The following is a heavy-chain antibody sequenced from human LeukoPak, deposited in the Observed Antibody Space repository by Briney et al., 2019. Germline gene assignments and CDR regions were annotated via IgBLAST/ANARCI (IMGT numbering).Heavy chain of an antibody. Sequence: SVKVSCKASGGTFSSYAISWVRQAPGQGLEWMGGIIYIFGTANYAQKFQGRATITADESTSTAYMELSSLRSEDTAVYYCASGGHCGGETAPLEECWFDPWGQGTLVTVSS. V-gene: IGHV1-69*01. CDR3: ASGGHCGGETAPLEECWFDP. J-gene: IGHJ5*02. D-gene: IGHD2-21*01. CDR2: IIYIFGTA. CDR1: GGTFSSYA.